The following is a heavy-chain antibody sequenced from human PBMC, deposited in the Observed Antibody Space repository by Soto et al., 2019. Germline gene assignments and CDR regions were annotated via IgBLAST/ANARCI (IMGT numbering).Heavy chain of an antibody. CDR1: GGTFSSYA. V-gene: IGHV1-69*13. CDR3: ATRSKYSSSQYYGMDV. CDR2: IIPIFGTA. Sequence: SVKVSCKASGGTFSSYAISWVRQAPGQGLEWMGGIIPIFGTANYAQKFQGRVTITADESTSTAYMELSSLRSEDTAVYYCATRSKYSSSQYYGMDVWGQGTTVTVPS. D-gene: IGHD6-13*01. J-gene: IGHJ6*02.